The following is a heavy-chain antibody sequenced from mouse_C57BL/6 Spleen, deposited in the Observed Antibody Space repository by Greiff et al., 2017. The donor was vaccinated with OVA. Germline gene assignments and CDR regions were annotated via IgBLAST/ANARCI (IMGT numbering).Heavy chain of an antibody. D-gene: IGHD1-1*02. J-gene: IGHJ2*01. CDR1: GYAFTNYL. CDR3: ARGGYGHFDY. CDR2: INPGSGGT. V-gene: IGHV1-54*01. Sequence: QVQLQQSGAELVRPGTSVKVSCKASGYAFTNYLIEWVKQRPGQGLEWIGVINPGSGGTNYNEKFKGKATLTADKSSSTAYMQLSSLTSEDSAVYFCARGGYGHFDYWGQGTTLTVSS.